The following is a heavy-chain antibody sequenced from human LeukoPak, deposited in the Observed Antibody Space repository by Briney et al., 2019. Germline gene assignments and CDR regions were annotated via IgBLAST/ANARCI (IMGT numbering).Heavy chain of an antibody. CDR1: GGSVSSYY. CDR3: ARRVTGRGTYYFDY. D-gene: IGHD3-16*01. J-gene: IGHJ4*02. CDR2: IYYSGST. V-gene: IGHV4-59*05. Sequence: SETLSLTCSVSGGSVSSYYWSWIRQSPGKGLEWIGSIYYSGSTYYNPSLKSRVTISVDTSKNQFSLKLSSVTAADTAVYYCARRVTGRGTYYFDYWGQGTLVTVSS.